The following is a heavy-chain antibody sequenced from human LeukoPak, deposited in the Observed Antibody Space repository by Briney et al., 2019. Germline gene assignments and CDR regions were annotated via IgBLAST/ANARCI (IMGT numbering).Heavy chain of an antibody. D-gene: IGHD6-6*01. V-gene: IGHV4-4*07. CDR1: GGSFSSYY. Sequence: SETLSLTCTVSGGSFSSYYWSWIRQPAGKGLEWIGRIYTTGSTNYNPSLKSRVSMSVDTSKNQFSLKLSSVTAADTAVYYCATRIGGGSSYYFDYWGQGTLSPSPQ. CDR2: IYTTGST. CDR3: ATRIGGGSSYYFDY. J-gene: IGHJ4*02.